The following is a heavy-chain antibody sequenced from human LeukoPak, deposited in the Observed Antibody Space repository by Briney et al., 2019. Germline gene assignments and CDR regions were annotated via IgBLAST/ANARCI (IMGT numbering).Heavy chain of an antibody. CDR1: GFTFDDYA. J-gene: IGHJ4*02. D-gene: IGHD3-3*01. V-gene: IGHV3-9*01. CDR3: AKDTYYDFWSGYFHY. Sequence: GGSLRLSCAASGFTFDDYAMHWVRQAPGKGLEWVSGISWNSGSIGYADSVKGRFTISRDNAKNSLYLQVNSLRAEDTALYYCAKDTYYDFWSGYFHYWGQGTLVTVSS. CDR2: ISWNSGSI.